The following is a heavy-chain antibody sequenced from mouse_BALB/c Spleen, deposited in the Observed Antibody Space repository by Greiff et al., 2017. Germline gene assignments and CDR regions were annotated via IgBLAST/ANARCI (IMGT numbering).Heavy chain of an antibody. V-gene: IGHV5-6-4*01. CDR1: GFTFSSYT. Sequence: EVQRVESGGGLVKPGGSLKLSCAASGFTFSSYTMSWVRQTPEKRLEWVATISSGGSYTYYPDSVKGRFTISRDNAKNTLYLQMSSLKSEDTAMYYCTRAEELRPFDYWGQGTTLTVSS. J-gene: IGHJ2*01. D-gene: IGHD1-1*01. CDR2: ISSGGSYT. CDR3: TRAEELRPFDY.